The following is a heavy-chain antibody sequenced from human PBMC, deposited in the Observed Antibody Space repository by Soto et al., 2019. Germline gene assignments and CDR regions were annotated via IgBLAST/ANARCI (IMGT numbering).Heavy chain of an antibody. J-gene: IGHJ4*02. CDR2: ISAYNGNT. CDR3: ARDLSYGLCDY. CDR1: GYTFTSYG. Sequence: QVQLVQSGAEVKKPGASVKVSCKASGYTFTSYGVTWVRQAPGQGLEWMGWISAYNGNTKYAQKLRGRVTMTTDTSPRTAYMELRSLRSDDTAVYFCARDLSYGLCDYWGQGTLVTVSS. D-gene: IGHD5-18*01. V-gene: IGHV1-18*01.